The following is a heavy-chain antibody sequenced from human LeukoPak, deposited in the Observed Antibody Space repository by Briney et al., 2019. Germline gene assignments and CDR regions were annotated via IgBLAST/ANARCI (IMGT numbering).Heavy chain of an antibody. CDR1: GFTFSKYS. CDR3: ARAKTSGSYLYDY. J-gene: IGHJ4*02. Sequence: PGRSLRLSCAASGFTFSKYSMTWVRQAPGKGLEWVSSISTSSSYIYYADSMKGRFTVSRDNAKKSLYLQVSSLRAEDTAVYYCARAKTSGSYLYDYWGQGTLVTVSS. V-gene: IGHV3-21*01. CDR2: ISTSSSYI. D-gene: IGHD1-26*01.